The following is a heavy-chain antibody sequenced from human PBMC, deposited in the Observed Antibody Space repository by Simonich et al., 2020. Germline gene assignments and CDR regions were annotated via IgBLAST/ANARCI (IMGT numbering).Heavy chain of an antibody. CDR2: ISSSSSYI. V-gene: IGHV3-21*01. Sequence: EVQLVESGGGLVKPGGSLRLSCAASGFTFSSYSMNWVRQAPRKGREWVTSISSSSSYIYYADSVKGRFTISRDNAKNSLYLQMNSLRAEDTAVYYCARANERDYWGQGTLVTVSS. CDR1: GFTFSSYS. D-gene: IGHD1-1*01. CDR3: ARANERDY. J-gene: IGHJ4*02.